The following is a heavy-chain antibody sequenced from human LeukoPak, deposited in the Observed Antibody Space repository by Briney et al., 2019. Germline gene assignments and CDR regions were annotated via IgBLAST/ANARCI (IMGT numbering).Heavy chain of an antibody. CDR3: AKDRTTVTGYPSFDY. CDR2: IRYDGSNE. V-gene: IGHV3-30*02. CDR1: GFSFSGYG. J-gene: IGHJ4*02. Sequence: GGSLRLSCAASGFSFSGYGMHWVRQAPGKGLEWVAFIRYDGSNEYYADSVKGRFTISRDKSKNTLSLQMNGLRVEDTAVYYCAKDRTTVTGYPSFDYWGRGTLVTVSS. D-gene: IGHD3-9*01.